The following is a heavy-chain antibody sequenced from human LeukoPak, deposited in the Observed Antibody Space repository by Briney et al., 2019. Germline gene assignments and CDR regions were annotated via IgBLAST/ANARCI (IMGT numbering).Heavy chain of an antibody. J-gene: IGHJ4*02. CDR1: GFTFSNYW. D-gene: IGHD2-2*01. CDR2: IKEDGSQK. CDR3: ARDGARGSHCSTTTCAIR. Sequence: GGSLRLSCAGSGFTFSNYWMNWVRQAPGKGLEGVANIKEDGSQKYYVDSVKGRFTISRDNAKNSLYLQMNSLPAADTAVYYCARDGARGSHCSTTTCAIRWGLGTLVTVSS. V-gene: IGHV3-7*01.